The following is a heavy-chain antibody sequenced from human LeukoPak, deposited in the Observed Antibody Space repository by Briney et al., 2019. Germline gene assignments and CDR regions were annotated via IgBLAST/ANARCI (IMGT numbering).Heavy chain of an antibody. CDR1: GFTFSSYS. Sequence: PGGSLRLSCAASGFTFSSYSMNWVRQAPGKGLEWVSSISSSSSYIYYADSVKGRFTISRDNAKNSLYLQMNSLRAEDTAVYYCAKLGTIVVVPAAITDYWGQGTLVTVSS. D-gene: IGHD2-2*02. V-gene: IGHV3-21*01. CDR3: AKLGTIVVVPAAITDY. J-gene: IGHJ4*02. CDR2: ISSSSSYI.